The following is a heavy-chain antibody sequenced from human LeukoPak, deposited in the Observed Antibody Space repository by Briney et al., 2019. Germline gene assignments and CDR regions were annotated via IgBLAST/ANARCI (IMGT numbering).Heavy chain of an antibody. D-gene: IGHD2-15*01. CDR1: GGTFSSYA. CDR3: ARGYCSGGSCYNNWFDP. J-gene: IGHJ5*02. V-gene: IGHV1-69*04. Sequence: SVKVSCTASGGTFSSYAIIWVRQAPGQGLEWMGRIIPILGIANYAQKFQGRVTITADKSTSTAYMELSSLRSEDTAVYYCARGYCSGGSCYNNWFDPWGQGTLVTVSS. CDR2: IIPILGIA.